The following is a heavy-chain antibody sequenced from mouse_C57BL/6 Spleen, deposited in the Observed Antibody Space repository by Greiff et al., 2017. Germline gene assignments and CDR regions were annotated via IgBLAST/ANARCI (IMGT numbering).Heavy chain of an antibody. V-gene: IGHV1-5*01. D-gene: IGHD6-2*01. CDR2: IYPGNSDT. CDR3: TRGGSQSPWFAY. CDR1: GYTFTSYW. J-gene: IGHJ3*01. Sequence: EVKLVESGTVLARPGASLKMSCKTSGYTFTSYWMHWVKQRPGQGLEWIGAIYPGNSDTSYNQKFKGKAKLTAVTSASTAYMELSSLTNEDSAVYYCTRGGSQSPWFAYWGQGTLVTVSA.